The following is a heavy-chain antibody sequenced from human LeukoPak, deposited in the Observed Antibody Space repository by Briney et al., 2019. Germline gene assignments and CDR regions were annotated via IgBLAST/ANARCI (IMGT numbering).Heavy chain of an antibody. D-gene: IGHD3-10*01. CDR1: GFTFSSYS. J-gene: IGHJ3*02. V-gene: IGHV3-48*01. CDR2: ISSSSSTI. CDR3: ARELWFGDSALDI. Sequence: GGSLRLSCAASGFTFSSYSMNWVRQAPGKGLEWVSYISSSSSTIYYADSVKGRFTISRDNAKNSLYLQMNSLRAEDTAVYYCARELWFGDSALDIWGQGTMVTVSS.